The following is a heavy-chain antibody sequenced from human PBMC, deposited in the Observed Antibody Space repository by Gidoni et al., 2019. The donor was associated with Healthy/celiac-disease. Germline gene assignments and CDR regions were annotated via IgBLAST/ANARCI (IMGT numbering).Heavy chain of an antibody. D-gene: IGHD6-19*01. CDR2: ISGSGGSK. CDR1: GFTFSSYA. V-gene: IGHV3-23*01. Sequence: EVQLLESGGGLVQPGGSLRLSCAASGFTFSSYAMSWVRQAPGKGLEWVSAISGSGGSKYYADSVKGRFTISRDNSKNTLYLKMNSLRAEDTAVYYCAKDREGYSSGWYYFDYWGQGTLVTVSS. CDR3: AKDREGYSSGWYYFDY. J-gene: IGHJ4*02.